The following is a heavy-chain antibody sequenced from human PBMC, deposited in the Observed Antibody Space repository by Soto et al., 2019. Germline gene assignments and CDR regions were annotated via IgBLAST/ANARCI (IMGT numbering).Heavy chain of an antibody. CDR3: ARDSGSGYLAGDYFDY. Sequence: PGGSLRLSCAASGFTFSTYSMNWVRQAPGKGLEWVSSISSSSSYIYYADSVKGRFTISRDNAKNSLYLQMNSLRAEDTAVYYCARDSGSGYLAGDYFDYWGQGTLVTVSS. D-gene: IGHD3-22*01. V-gene: IGHV3-21*01. CDR2: ISSSSSYI. J-gene: IGHJ4*02. CDR1: GFTFSTYS.